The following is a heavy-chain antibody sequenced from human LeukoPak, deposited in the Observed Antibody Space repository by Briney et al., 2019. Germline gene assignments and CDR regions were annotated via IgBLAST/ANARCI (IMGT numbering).Heavy chain of an antibody. CDR1: GFTFSADS. Sequence: HPGGSLRLSCAASGFTFSADSMNWVRQAPGKGLEWVSYISSSGSNIDYADSVKGRFTISRDNAKNSLYLQMNSLRAEDTAVYYCARVSYDILTGYSDYGMDVWGQGTTVTVSS. V-gene: IGHV3-48*04. D-gene: IGHD3-9*01. CDR3: ARVSYDILTGYSDYGMDV. J-gene: IGHJ6*02. CDR2: ISSSGSNI.